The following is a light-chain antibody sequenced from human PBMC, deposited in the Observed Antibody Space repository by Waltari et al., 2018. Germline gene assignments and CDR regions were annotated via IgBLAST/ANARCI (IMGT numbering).Light chain of an antibody. CDR2: EVS. V-gene: IGLV2-14*01. CDR3: SSYTSSSTYVV. CDR1: SSDVGGYNY. Sequence: QSALTQPASVSGSPGQSITISCTGTSSDVGGYNYVSWYQQHPGKTPKLIIYEVSKRPSGVSNRFSGSKSGNTASLTISGLQAEDEADYYCSSYTSSSTYVVFGGGTKLTVL. J-gene: IGLJ2*01.